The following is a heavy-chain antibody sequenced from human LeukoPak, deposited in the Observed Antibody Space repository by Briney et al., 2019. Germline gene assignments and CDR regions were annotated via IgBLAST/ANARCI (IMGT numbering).Heavy chain of an antibody. D-gene: IGHD5-24*01. CDR1: GGTFSSYA. CDR3: ARDSKEQRWLQPYNWFDP. Sequence: ASVKVSCKASGGTFSSYAISWVRQAPGQGLEWMGIINPSGGSTSYAQKFQGRVTMTRDTSTSTVYMELSSLRSEDTAVYYCARDSKEQRWLQPYNWFDPWGQGTLVTVSS. V-gene: IGHV1-46*01. CDR2: INPSGGST. J-gene: IGHJ5*02.